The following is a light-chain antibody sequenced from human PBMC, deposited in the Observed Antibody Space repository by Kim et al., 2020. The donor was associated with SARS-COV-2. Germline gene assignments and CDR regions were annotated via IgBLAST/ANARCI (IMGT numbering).Light chain of an antibody. CDR3: QVWDSSSDHRV. CDR2: YDS. Sequence: APGRKAGITCGGNNIGSKSVHWYQQKPGQAPVLVIYYDSDRPSGIPERFSGSNSGNTATLTISRVEAGDEADYYCQVWDSSSDHRVFGGGTQLTVL. CDR1: NIGSKS. J-gene: IGLJ3*02. V-gene: IGLV3-21*04.